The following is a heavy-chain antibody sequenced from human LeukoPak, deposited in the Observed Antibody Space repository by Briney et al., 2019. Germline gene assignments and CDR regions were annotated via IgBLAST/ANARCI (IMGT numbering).Heavy chain of an antibody. D-gene: IGHD5-12*01. Sequence: SETLSLTCTVSGGSISSYYWSWIRQSPGKGLEWIGYIYYRGNTNYNPSLKSRVTISVDTSKNQFSLKLSSVTAADTAVYYCARSGSGYLRYYFDYWGQGTLVTVSS. CDR3: ARSGSGYLRYYFDY. CDR2: IYYRGNT. V-gene: IGHV4-59*01. CDR1: GGSISSYY. J-gene: IGHJ4*02.